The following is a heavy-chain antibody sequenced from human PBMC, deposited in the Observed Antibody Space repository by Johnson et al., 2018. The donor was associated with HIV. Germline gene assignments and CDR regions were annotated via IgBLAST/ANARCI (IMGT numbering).Heavy chain of an antibody. CDR1: GFTFDDYA. D-gene: IGHD3-10*02. Sequence: VQLVESGGGLVQPGRSLRLSCAASGFTFDDYAMHWVRQAPGKGLEWVSGISWNSGSIGYADSVKGRFTISRDNAKNSLYLQMNSLRAEDTAVYYCAKYKIYGRDGDAFDIWGQGTMVTVSS. J-gene: IGHJ3*02. CDR3: AKYKIYGRDGDAFDI. V-gene: IGHV3-9*01. CDR2: ISWNSGSI.